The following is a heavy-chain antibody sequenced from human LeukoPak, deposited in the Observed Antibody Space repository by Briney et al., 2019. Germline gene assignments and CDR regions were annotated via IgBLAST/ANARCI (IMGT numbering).Heavy chain of an antibody. V-gene: IGHV1-2*02. CDR3: ARDLMVRVYNSFDP. CDR1: GYTFTGYY. D-gene: IGHD3-10*01. Sequence: ASVRVSCKAAGYTFTGYYMHWVRQAPGQALEWMGWMNPNSGGTNYAQKFHGSVTMTRDTSISTAYMQRSRLRSDDTAVYYCARDLMVRVYNSFDPWGQGTLVTVSS. J-gene: IGHJ5*02. CDR2: MNPNSGGT.